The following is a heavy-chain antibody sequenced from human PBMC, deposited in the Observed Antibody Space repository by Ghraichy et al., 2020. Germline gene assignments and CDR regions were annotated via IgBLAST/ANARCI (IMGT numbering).Heavy chain of an antibody. CDR2: NYYSGST. Sequence: ESLNISCTVSGGSISSSSYYWGWIRQPPGKGLEWIGSNYYSGSTYYNPSLKSRVTISVDTSKNQFSLKLSSVTAADTAVYYCARHLAAAAGTTAYYGMDVWGQGTTVTVSS. V-gene: IGHV4-39*07. CDR3: ARHLAAAAGTTAYYGMDV. J-gene: IGHJ6*02. CDR1: GGSISSSSYY. D-gene: IGHD6-13*01.